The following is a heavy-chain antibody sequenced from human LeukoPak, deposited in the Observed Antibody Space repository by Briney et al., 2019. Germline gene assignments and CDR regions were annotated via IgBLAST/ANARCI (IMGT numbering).Heavy chain of an antibody. J-gene: IGHJ6*02. CDR3: ARSGYNWNDDDYYYGMDV. D-gene: IGHD1-1*01. CDR2: ISAYNGNT. Sequence: ASVKVSCMASGYTFTSYGISWVRQAPGQGLKWMGWISAYNGNTNYAQKLQGRVTMTTDTSTSTAYMELRSLRSDDTAVYYCARSGYNWNDDDYYYGMDVWGQGTTVTVSS. CDR1: GYTFTSYG. V-gene: IGHV1-18*01.